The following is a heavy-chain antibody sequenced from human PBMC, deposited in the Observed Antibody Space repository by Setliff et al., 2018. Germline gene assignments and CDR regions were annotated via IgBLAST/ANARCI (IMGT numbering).Heavy chain of an antibody. CDR1: GGSISSGDYY. V-gene: IGHV4-30-4*08. Sequence: SETLSLTCTVSGGSISSGDYYWSWTRQPPGKGLEWIGYIYYSGSTYYNPSLKSRVTISVDTSKNQFSLKLSSVTAADTAVYYCAIMGGDSSGYYGVDYWGQGTLVTVSS. CDR3: AIMGGDSSGYYGVDY. J-gene: IGHJ4*02. CDR2: IYYSGST. D-gene: IGHD3-22*01.